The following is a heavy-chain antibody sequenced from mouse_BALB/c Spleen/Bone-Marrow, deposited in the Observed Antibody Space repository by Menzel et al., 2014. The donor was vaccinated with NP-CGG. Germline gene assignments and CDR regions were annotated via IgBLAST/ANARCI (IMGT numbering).Heavy chain of an antibody. V-gene: IGHV1-9*01. Sequence: QVQLQQSGAELMKPGASVKISCKATGYTFSSYWIEWVKQRPGHGLEWIGEILPGSGSIKYNEKFKGKATFTADTSSSTAYMQLSSLTSEDSAVYYCASPIYYGNYGFAYWGQGTLVTVSA. CDR2: ILPGSGSI. CDR1: GYTFSSYW. D-gene: IGHD2-1*01. CDR3: ASPIYYGNYGFAY. J-gene: IGHJ3*01.